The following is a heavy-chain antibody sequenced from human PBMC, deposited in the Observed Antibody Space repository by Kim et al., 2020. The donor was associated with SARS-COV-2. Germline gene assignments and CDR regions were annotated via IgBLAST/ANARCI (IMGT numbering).Heavy chain of an antibody. Sequence: NPSLKSLVTISVDTSKNQFSLKLSSVTAADTAVYYCARAYSSSSSHAFDIWGQGTMVTVSS. J-gene: IGHJ3*02. CDR3: ARAYSSSSSHAFDI. V-gene: IGHV4-31*01. D-gene: IGHD6-6*01.